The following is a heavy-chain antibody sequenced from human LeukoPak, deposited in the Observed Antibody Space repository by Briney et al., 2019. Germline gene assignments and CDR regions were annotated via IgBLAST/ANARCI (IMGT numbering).Heavy chain of an antibody. CDR3: AREVVAAAGTVDY. J-gene: IGHJ4*02. CDR1: GGSFSGDF. D-gene: IGHD6-13*01. Sequence: TSETLSLTCAVYGGSFSGDFWRGIRQSPGKGLEWIGEIKHDGSTTYNPSLKSRVTISVDTSKNQFSLKLSSVTAADTAVYYCAREVVAAAGTVDYWGQGALVIVSS. V-gene: IGHV4-34*01. CDR2: IKHDGST.